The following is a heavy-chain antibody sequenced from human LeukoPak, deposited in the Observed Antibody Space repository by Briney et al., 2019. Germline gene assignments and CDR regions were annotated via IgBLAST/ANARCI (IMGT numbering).Heavy chain of an antibody. V-gene: IGHV3-33*01. CDR3: SRDSAGYFDY. CDR2: IWYDGGNK. Sequence: GSLRLSCAASGLTFSNYGMHWVRQAPGKGLEWVAVIWYDGGNKYYADSVKGRFTISRDNSKNTLYLQMNSLRADDTAVYYCSRDSAGYFDYWGQGTLVTVSS. CDR1: GLTFSNYG. J-gene: IGHJ4*02.